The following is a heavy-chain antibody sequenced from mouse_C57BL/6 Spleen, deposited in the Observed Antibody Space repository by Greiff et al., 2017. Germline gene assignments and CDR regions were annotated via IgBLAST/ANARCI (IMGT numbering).Heavy chain of an antibody. J-gene: IGHJ1*03. V-gene: IGHV1-64*01. CDR2: IHPNSGST. CDR1: GYTFTSYW. Sequence: VQLQQPGAELVKPGASVKLSCKASGYTFTSYWMHWVKQRPGQGLEWIGMIHPNSGSTNYNEKFKSKATLTVDKSSSTAYMQLSSLTSEDSAVYYCARYAFTTVVDWYFDVWGTGTTVTVSS. CDR3: ARYAFTTVVDWYFDV. D-gene: IGHD1-1*01.